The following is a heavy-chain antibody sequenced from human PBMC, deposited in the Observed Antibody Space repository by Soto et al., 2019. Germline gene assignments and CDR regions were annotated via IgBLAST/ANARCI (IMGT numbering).Heavy chain of an antibody. Sequence: SQTLSLTCAISGDSVSSNTASWNWIRQSPSRGLEWLGRTYFRSKWYNDYAVSVKSRIIINPETSNNQFSLQLNDVTPGDTAVYFFAKGDNLGPKTGYAFDPWGQGIMVTVSS. CDR2: TYFRSKWYN. CDR3: AKGDNLGPKTGYAFDP. V-gene: IGHV6-1*01. D-gene: IGHD5-12*01. CDR1: GDSVSSNTAS. J-gene: IGHJ5*02.